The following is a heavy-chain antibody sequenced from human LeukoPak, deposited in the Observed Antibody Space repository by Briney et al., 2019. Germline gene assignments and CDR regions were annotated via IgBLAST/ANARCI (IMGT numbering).Heavy chain of an antibody. CDR2: ISAYNGNT. CDR3: ARDTRYSSSSSSDWFDP. J-gene: IGHJ5*02. CDR1: GYTFTSYG. D-gene: IGHD6-6*01. V-gene: IGHV1-18*01. Sequence: ASVKVSCKASGYTFTSYGISWVRQAPGQGLEWMGWISAYNGNTNYAQKLQGRVTMTTDTSTSTAYMELRSLRSDDTAVYYCARDTRYSSSSSSDWFDPWGQGTLVTVSS.